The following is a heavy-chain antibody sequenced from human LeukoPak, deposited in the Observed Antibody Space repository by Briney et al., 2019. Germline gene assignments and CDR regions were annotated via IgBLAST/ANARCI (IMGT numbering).Heavy chain of an antibody. V-gene: IGHV3-48*03. D-gene: IGHD1-1*01. CDR1: GFTFSSFE. J-gene: IGHJ4*02. Sequence: GGSLRLSCAASGFTFSSFEMNWVRQAPGKGLEWVSYINSGGSIIYYADSVKGRFTISRDNAKNSLYLQLNSLRAEDTALYYCAREGTNWPNEIDCWGQGTLVTVCS. CDR3: AREGTNWPNEIDC. CDR2: INSGGSII.